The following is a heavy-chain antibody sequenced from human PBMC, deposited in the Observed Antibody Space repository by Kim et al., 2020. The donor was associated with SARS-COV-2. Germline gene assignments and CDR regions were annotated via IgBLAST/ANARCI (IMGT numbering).Heavy chain of an antibody. D-gene: IGHD3-9*01. CDR2: ISAYNGNT. J-gene: IGHJ5*02. CDR3: ARSYYDILTGYSKHWFDP. Sequence: ASVKVSCKASGYTFTSYGISWVRQAPGQGLEWMGWISAYNGNTNYAQKLQGRVTMTTDTSTSTAYMELRSLRSDDTAVYYCARSYYDILTGYSKHWFDPWGQGTLVTVSS. V-gene: IGHV1-18*04. CDR1: GYTFTSYG.